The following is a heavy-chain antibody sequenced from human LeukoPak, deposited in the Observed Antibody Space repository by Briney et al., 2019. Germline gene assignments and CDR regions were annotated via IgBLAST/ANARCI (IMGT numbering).Heavy chain of an antibody. Sequence: ASVKVSCKASGYTFTSYDINWVRQAPGQGLEWIGWMNPNSGNTGYAQKFQGRVTMTRNTSISTAYMELSSLRSEDTAVYYCARARYGDYRFDYWGQGTLVTVSS. CDR3: ARARYGDYRFDY. J-gene: IGHJ4*02. V-gene: IGHV1-8*01. CDR2: MNPNSGNT. CDR1: GYTFTSYD. D-gene: IGHD4-17*01.